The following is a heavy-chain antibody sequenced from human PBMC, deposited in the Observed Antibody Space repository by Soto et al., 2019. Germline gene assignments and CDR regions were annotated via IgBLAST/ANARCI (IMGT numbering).Heavy chain of an antibody. Sequence: GGALRLSCAASGFTFSSDAMSWVRQAPGKGLEWVSAISGSGGSTYYADSVKGRFTISRDNSKNTLYLQMNSLRAEDTAVYYCAKEVRSMIVVVITSFDYWGQGTLVTVSS. V-gene: IGHV3-23*01. D-gene: IGHD3-22*01. CDR2: ISGSGGST. CDR1: GFTFSSDA. J-gene: IGHJ4*02. CDR3: AKEVRSMIVVVITSFDY.